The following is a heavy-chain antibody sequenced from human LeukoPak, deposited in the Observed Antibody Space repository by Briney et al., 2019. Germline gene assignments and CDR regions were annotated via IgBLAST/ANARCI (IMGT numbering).Heavy chain of an antibody. J-gene: IGHJ5*02. CDR1: GGSVSSGSYY. CDR2: IYYSGST. V-gene: IGHV4-61*01. Sequence: PSETLSLTCTVSGGSVSSGSYYWSWIRQPPGKGLEWIGYIYYSGSTNYNPSLKRRVTISVDTSRNQFSLKLTSVTAADTAVYYCARDILSGRFGFDPWGQGTLVTVSS. CDR3: ARDILSGRFGFDP. D-gene: IGHD3-9*01.